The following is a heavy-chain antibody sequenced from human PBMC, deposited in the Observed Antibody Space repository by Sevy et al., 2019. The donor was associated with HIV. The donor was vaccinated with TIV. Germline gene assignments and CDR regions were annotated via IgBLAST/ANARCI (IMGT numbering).Heavy chain of an antibody. J-gene: IGHJ6*02. CDR1: GYSISSGYY. V-gene: IGHV4-38-2*02. D-gene: IGHD2-15*01. CDR3: AREALGEYCSGGSCPVYYYYGMDV. Sequence: PSETLSLTCAVSGYSISSGYYWGWIRQPPGKGLEWIGSIYHSGSTYYNPSLKSRVTISVDTSKNQFSLKLSSVTAADTAVYYCAREALGEYCSGGSCPVYYYYGMDVWGQGTTVTDSS. CDR2: IYHSGST.